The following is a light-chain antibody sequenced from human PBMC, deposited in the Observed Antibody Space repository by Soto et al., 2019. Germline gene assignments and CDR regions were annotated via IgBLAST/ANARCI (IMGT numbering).Light chain of an antibody. CDR1: SSDVGGYDY. J-gene: IGLJ2*01. CDR2: EVT. CDR3: SSYGGNNNLL. Sequence: QSALTQPPSASGSPGQSVAISCTGTSSDVGGYDYVSWYQQHPDKAPKLMIYEVTKRPLGVPDRFSGSKSGNTASLTVSGLQAEDEADYYCSSYGGNNNLLFGGGTKLTVL. V-gene: IGLV2-8*01.